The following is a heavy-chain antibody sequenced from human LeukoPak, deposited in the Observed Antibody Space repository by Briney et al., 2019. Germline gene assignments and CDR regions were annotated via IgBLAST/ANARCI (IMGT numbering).Heavy chain of an antibody. CDR2: ITSSSNYI. CDR3: ARDCWDYGSGSYCGIDY. V-gene: IGHV3-21*03. J-gene: IGHJ4*02. CDR1: GFTFSSYN. Sequence: PGGSLRLSCAASGFTFSSYNMNWFRQAPGKGLEWVSSITSSSNYIYYADSVKGRFTISRDNAKNSLYLQMNSLRAEDTTVYYCARDCWDYGSGSYCGIDYWGQGTLVTVSS. D-gene: IGHD3-10*01.